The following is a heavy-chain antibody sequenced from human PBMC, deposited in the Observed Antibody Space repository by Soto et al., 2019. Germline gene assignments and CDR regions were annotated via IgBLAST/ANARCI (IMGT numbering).Heavy chain of an antibody. CDR2: IYYSGST. CDR1: GGSISSGNYY. D-gene: IGHD1-26*01. J-gene: IGHJ5*02. Sequence: SETLSLTCTVSGGSISSGNYYWSWIRQPPGKGLEWIGYIYYSGSTFYNPSLKSRVIISADMSKNQFSLNLISVTAADTAVYYCARRATSGGRFDPWGQGXLVTVSS. V-gene: IGHV4-30-4*01. CDR3: ARRATSGGRFDP.